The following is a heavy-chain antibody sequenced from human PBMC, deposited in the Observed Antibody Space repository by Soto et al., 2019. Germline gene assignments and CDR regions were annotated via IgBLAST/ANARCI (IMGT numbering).Heavy chain of an antibody. J-gene: IGHJ5*02. Sequence: PSETLSLTCAVYGGSFSGYYWSWIRKPPGKGLEWIGEINHSGSTNYNPSLKSRVTISVDTSKNQFSLKLSSVTAADTAVYYCARKRISYCSGGSCYSRLWFDPWGQGTLVTVSS. CDR1: GGSFSGYY. CDR3: ARKRISYCSGGSCYSRLWFDP. CDR2: INHSGST. V-gene: IGHV4-34*01. D-gene: IGHD2-15*01.